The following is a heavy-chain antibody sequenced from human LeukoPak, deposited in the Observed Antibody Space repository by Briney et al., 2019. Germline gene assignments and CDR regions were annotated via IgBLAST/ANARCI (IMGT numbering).Heavy chain of an antibody. V-gene: IGHV4-4*02. CDR2: VNLQGGT. CDR3: ARDPGPTTVTTSQVDP. CDR1: GGSITQTNY. J-gene: IGHJ5*02. Sequence: SGTLSLTCDVSGGSITQTNYWTWVRQPPGKGLEWIGEVNLQGGTNYNPSLLRRVAISVDTSANHVSLQMTSVTAADTAVYYCARDPGPTTVTTSQVDPWGQGTLVTVSS. D-gene: IGHD4-17*01.